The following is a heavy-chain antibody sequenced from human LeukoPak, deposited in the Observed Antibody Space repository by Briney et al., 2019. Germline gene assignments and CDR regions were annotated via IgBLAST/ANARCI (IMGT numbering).Heavy chain of an antibody. CDR2: IKPDGSEK. V-gene: IGHV3-7*01. D-gene: IGHD1-26*01. Sequence: SGGSLRLSCAASGFTFSDYWMTWVRQAPGKGLEWVANIKPDGSEKYYVDSVKGRFTISRDNAKNSLSLQMNSLRAEDTAVYYCARVQEVGATTHFDYWGQGTMVTVSS. J-gene: IGHJ4*02. CDR1: GFTFSDYW. CDR3: ARVQEVGATTHFDY.